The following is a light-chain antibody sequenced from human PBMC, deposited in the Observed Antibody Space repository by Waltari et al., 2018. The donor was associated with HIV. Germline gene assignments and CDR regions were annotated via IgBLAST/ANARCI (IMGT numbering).Light chain of an antibody. J-gene: IGKJ4*01. CDR3: QESYIIPLT. CDR2: AAS. V-gene: IGKV1-39*01. CDR1: QSISSY. Sequence: DIQMTQSPSSLSESVEDRVTITCRASQSISSYLNWYQQKPGKAPKLLIYAASSLQSGVPSRFSGSGSGTDFTLTISSLQPEDFATDYCQESYIIPLTFGGGTKVEIK.